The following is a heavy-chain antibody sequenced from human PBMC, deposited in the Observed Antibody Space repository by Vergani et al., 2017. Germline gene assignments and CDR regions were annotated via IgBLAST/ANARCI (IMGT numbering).Heavy chain of an antibody. CDR1: GYSFTSYW. CDR2: IYPGDSDT. V-gene: IGHV5-51*01. CDR3: ARRVDTRYYDFWSGYYLGAFDI. J-gene: IGHJ3*02. D-gene: IGHD3-3*01. Sequence: EVQLVQSGAEVKKPGESLKISCKVSGYSFTSYWIGWVRQMPGKGLEWMGIIYPGDSDTRYSPSLQGQGTISADKSISTAYLQWSSLKASDTAMYYCARRVDTRYYDFWSGYYLGAFDIWGQGTMVTVSS.